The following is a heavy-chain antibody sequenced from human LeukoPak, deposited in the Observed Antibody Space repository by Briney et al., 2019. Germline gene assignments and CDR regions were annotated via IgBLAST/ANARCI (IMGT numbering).Heavy chain of an antibody. V-gene: IGHV1-46*01. D-gene: IGHD1-1*01. Sequence: AAVKVSCKASGYTFTTYYIHWVRQAPGQGLEWMGVINTSGGSTSYAQKFQGRVSLTRDTSTSTVYMELSSLRSEDTAVYYCAREQLVGTYYFDFWGQGTLVTVSS. CDR1: GYTFTTYY. J-gene: IGHJ4*02. CDR2: INTSGGST. CDR3: AREQLVGTYYFDF.